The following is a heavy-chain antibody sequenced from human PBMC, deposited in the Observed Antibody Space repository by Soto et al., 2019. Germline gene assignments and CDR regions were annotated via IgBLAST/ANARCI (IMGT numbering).Heavy chain of an antibody. CDR3: ARDRSMIVVVPGY. D-gene: IGHD3-22*01. J-gene: IGHJ4*02. V-gene: IGHV3-30-3*01. CDR2: ISYDGSNK. CDR1: GFTISGYA. Sequence: GGSLIVSCAASGFTISGYAMHWVRKKPGKGLEWVSFISYDGSNKYYADSVKGRFTISRDNSKNTLYLQMNSLRAEDTAVYYCARDRSMIVVVPGYWGQGTLVTVSS.